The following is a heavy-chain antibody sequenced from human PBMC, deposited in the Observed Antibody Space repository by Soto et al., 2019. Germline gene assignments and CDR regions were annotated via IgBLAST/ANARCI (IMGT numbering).Heavy chain of an antibody. CDR1: GGSISSSSYY. J-gene: IGHJ6*02. CDR2: IYYSGST. V-gene: IGHV4-39*01. CDR3: ARQVTMVRVVIMGGRDYYYGMDV. D-gene: IGHD3-10*01. Sequence: NPSETMSLTCTVSGGSISSSSYYWGWIRQPPGKGLEWMGSIYYSGSTYYNPSLKSRVTISVDTSKNQCSLKLRSVTAPDTTVYYCARQVTMVRVVIMGGRDYYYGMDVWGQGTTVTVSS.